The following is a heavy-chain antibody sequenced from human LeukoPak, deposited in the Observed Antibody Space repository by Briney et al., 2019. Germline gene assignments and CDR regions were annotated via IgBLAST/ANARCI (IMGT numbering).Heavy chain of an antibody. J-gene: IGHJ1*01. CDR2: IKQDGSEK. D-gene: IGHD3-22*01. V-gene: IGHV3-7*01. Sequence: GGSLRLSCAASGFTFSSYWMSWVRQAPGKGLEWVANIKQDGSEKYYVDSVKGRFTISRDNAKNSLYLQMNSLRAEDTAVYYCASAYYYDSSGYSRWGQGTLVTVSS. CDR1: GFTFSSYW. CDR3: ASAYYYDSSGYSR.